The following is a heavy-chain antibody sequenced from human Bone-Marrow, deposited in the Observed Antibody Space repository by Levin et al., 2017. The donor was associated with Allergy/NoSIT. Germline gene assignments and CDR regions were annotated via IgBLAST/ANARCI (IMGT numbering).Heavy chain of an antibody. D-gene: IGHD4-17*01. CDR1: GGSISSSSYY. CDR2: IYYSGST. CDR3: ARLSHYGDYVPDY. J-gene: IGHJ4*02. V-gene: IGHV4-39*01. Sequence: SETLSLTCTVSGGSISSSSYYWGWIRQPPGKGLEWIGSIYYSGSTYYNPSLKSRVTISVDTSKNQFSLKLSSVTAADTAVYYCARLSHYGDYVPDYWGQGTLVTVSS.